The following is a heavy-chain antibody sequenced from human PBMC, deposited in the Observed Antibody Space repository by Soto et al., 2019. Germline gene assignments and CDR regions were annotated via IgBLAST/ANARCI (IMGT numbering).Heavy chain of an antibody. CDR1: GYSFISYW. D-gene: IGHD6-13*01. CDR3: ARPTQQGYPFDY. J-gene: IGHJ4*02. CDR2: IYPGDSDT. Sequence: PGEPLKNSCKGSGYSFISYWIGWVRKMPGKGLEWMGIIYPGDSDTRYSPSFQGQVTISADKSISTAYLQWSSLKASDTAMYYCARPTQQGYPFDYWGQGTLVTGSS. V-gene: IGHV5-51*01.